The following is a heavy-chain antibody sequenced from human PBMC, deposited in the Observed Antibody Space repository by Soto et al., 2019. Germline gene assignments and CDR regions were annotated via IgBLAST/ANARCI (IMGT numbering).Heavy chain of an antibody. CDR2: IYYSGST. D-gene: IGHD3-10*01. J-gene: IGHJ5*02. Sequence: SETLSLTCTVSGGSISSGDYYWSWIRQHPGKGLEWIGYIYYSGSTYYNPPLKSRVTISIETSKKQFSLNLSSVTAADTAVYYCARVSDYLGSGSADSWGQGTLVTVSS. CDR1: GGSISSGDYY. V-gene: IGHV4-31*03. CDR3: ARVSDYLGSGSADS.